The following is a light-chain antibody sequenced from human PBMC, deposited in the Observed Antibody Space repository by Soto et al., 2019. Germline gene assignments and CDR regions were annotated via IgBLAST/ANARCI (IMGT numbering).Light chain of an antibody. V-gene: IGLV2-11*01. CDR1: SSDVGGYNY. CDR3: CSYAGTYSFV. CDR2: DIS. Sequence: QSALTQPRSVSGSPGQSVTISCTGTSSDVGGYNYVSWYQQHPGKAPKLMIYDISQRPSGVPDRFSGSKSGNTASLTISGLQADDEADYYCCSYAGTYSFVFGGGTKVTVL. J-gene: IGLJ2*01.